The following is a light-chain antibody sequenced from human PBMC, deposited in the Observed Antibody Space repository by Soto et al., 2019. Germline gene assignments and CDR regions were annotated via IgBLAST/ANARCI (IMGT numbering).Light chain of an antibody. CDR3: QQYKNGWT. J-gene: IGKJ1*01. CDR2: GAS. Sequence: EIVMPQSPGPLSVSPVERATLSCGASQSLGGSLAWYQQKPGQAPRLLIYGASTRVTGTPARFSGSGSGTEFTLTISSLQSEDFAVYYCQQYKNGWTFGQGTKVDIK. V-gene: IGKV3-15*01. CDR1: QSLGGS.